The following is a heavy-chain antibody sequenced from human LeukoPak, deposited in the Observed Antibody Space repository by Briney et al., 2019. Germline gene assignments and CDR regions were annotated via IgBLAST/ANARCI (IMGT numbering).Heavy chain of an antibody. CDR3: AKGSAAAGYSYGNDY. V-gene: IGHV3-66*01. CDR1: GFTVSSNY. Sequence: GGSLRLSCAASGFTVSSNYMSWVRQAPGKGLEWVSVIYSGGSTYYTDSVKGRFTISRDNSKNTLYLQMNSLRAEDTAVYYCAKGSAAAGYSYGNDYWGQGTLVTVSS. D-gene: IGHD5-18*01. CDR2: IYSGGST. J-gene: IGHJ4*02.